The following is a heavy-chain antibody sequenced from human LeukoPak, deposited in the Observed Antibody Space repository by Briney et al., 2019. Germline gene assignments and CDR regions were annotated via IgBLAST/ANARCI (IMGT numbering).Heavy chain of an antibody. J-gene: IGHJ3*01. D-gene: IGHD6-19*01. V-gene: IGHV1-3*01. Sequence: AASVKVSCKASGYPFTSYAIHWVRQAPGQRLEWMGWINAGNGNTKYSQKFQGRVTITRDTSASTAYMELSSLRSEDTSVYYCATISRGIAVDHDAFDVWGQGTMVTVSS. CDR3: ATISRGIAVDHDAFDV. CDR1: GYPFTSYA. CDR2: INAGNGNT.